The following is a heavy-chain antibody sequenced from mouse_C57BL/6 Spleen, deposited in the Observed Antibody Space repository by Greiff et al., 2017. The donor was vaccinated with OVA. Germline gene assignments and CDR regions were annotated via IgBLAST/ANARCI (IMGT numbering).Heavy chain of an antibody. D-gene: IGHD4-1*01. CDR3: ARSALGGTWFAY. CDR2: INPSTGGT. J-gene: IGHJ3*01. Sequence: VQLQQSGPELVKPGASVKISCKASGYSFTGYYMNWVKQSPEKSLEWIGEINPSTGGTTYNQKFKAKATLTVDKYSSTAYMQLKSLTSEDSAVYYCARSALGGTWFAYWGQGTLVTVSA. CDR1: GYSFTGYY. V-gene: IGHV1-42*01.